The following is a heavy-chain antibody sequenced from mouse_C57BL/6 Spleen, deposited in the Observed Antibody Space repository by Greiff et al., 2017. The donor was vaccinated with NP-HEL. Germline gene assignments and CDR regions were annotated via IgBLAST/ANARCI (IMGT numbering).Heavy chain of an antibody. CDR1: GYAFSSYW. V-gene: IGHV1-80*01. CDR3: ARGGVYYGSSIDY. CDR2: LYPGDGDT. D-gene: IGHD1-1*01. Sequence: QVQLQQSGAELVKPGASVKISCKASGYAFSSYWMNWVKQRPGKGLEWIGQLYPGDGDTNYNGKFKGKATLTADKSSSTAYMQLSSLTSEDSAVYFCARGGVYYGSSIDYWGQGTTLTVSS. J-gene: IGHJ2*01.